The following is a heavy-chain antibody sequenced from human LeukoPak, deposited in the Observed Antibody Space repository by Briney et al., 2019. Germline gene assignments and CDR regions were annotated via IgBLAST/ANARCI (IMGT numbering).Heavy chain of an antibody. CDR1: GFTFSSYA. J-gene: IGHJ2*01. V-gene: IGHV3-23*01. CDR2: ISGSGGST. Sequence: PGGSLRLSCAASGFTFSSYAMSWVRQAPGKGLEWVSAISGSGGSTYYADSVKGRFTISRDNSKNTLYLQMNSLRAEDTAVYYCAKAGPIGWRELLRWYFDLWGRGTLVTVSS. D-gene: IGHD1-26*01. CDR3: AKAGPIGWRELLRWYFDL.